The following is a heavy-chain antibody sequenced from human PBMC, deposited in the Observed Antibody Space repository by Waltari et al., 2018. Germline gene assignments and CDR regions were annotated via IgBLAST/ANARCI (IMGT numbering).Heavy chain of an antibody. CDR3: ARRLSSWFDP. J-gene: IGHJ5*02. Sequence: QVQLVQSGAEVKKPGSSVKVSCKASGGTFSSYAISWVRQAPGQGLEWMGRDIPILGTANYAQKCQGRVTITADKATSTAYMELSSLRSEDTAVYYCARRLSSWFDPWGQGTLVTVS. V-gene: IGHV1-69*13. CDR1: GGTFSSYA. CDR2: DIPILGTA. D-gene: IGHD6-13*01.